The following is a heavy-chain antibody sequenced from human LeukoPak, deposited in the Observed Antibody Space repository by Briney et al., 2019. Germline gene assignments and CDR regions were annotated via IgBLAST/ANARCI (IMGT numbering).Heavy chain of an antibody. J-gene: IGHJ4*02. CDR1: GFTFTTYA. Sequence: GGSLRLSCAASGFTFTTYAMNWVRQAPGKGLEWVSAISPSGRTTDYVDSVKGRFTISRDNSKNTLYLQMNSLRAEDTAVYYCAKVVLVGAIFGPGYWGQGTLVTVSS. CDR2: ISPSGRTT. D-gene: IGHD1-26*01. CDR3: AKVVLVGAIFGPGY. V-gene: IGHV3-23*01.